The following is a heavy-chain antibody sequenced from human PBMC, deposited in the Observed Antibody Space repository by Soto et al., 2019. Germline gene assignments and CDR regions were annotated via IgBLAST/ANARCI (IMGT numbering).Heavy chain of an antibody. Sequence: ESLKISCQGSGYSFTSNWIGWVRQMPGKGLEWMGIINPADSDIKYSPSFQGQVTISADKSIGTAYLQWSSLKASDTAMYYCARHQRDDASRKIDPWGQGTLVTVSS. V-gene: IGHV5-51*01. CDR1: GYSFTSNW. CDR2: INPADSDI. J-gene: IGHJ5*02. CDR3: ARHQRDDASRKIDP. D-gene: IGHD3-16*01.